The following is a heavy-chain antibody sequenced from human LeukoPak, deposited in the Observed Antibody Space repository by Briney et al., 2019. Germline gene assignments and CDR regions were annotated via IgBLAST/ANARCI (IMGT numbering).Heavy chain of an antibody. CDR3: ARELLYSGSYFDY. CDR1: GYTFTGYY. J-gene: IGHJ4*02. V-gene: IGHV1-2*02. CDR2: INPNSGGT. D-gene: IGHD1-26*01. Sequence: ASVKVSCKASGYTFTGYYMHWVRQAPGQGLEWMGWINPNSGGTNYAQKFQGRVTMTRDTSISTAYMELSRLRSDDTAVYYCARELLYSGSYFDYWGQGTLVTVFS.